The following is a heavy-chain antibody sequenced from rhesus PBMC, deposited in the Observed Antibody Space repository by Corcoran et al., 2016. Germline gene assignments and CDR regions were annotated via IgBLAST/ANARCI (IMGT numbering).Heavy chain of an antibody. CDR3: ARVLTIFGVVDAFDF. CDR1: GFSLSTSGMG. CDR2: IYWDDDK. J-gene: IGHJ3*01. V-gene: IGHV2S1*01. Sequence: QVTLKESGPALVKPTQTLTLTCTFSGFSLSTSGMGVGWIRQPPGKALEWLASIYWDDDKYYRTSLKSRPPISKATSKNQVVLTMTNMDPVDTATYYCARVLTIFGVVDAFDFWGQGLRVTVSS. D-gene: IGHD3-3*01.